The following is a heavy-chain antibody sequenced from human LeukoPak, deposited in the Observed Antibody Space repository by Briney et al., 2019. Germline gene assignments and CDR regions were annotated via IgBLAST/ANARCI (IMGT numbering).Heavy chain of an antibody. Sequence: SETLSLTCAVYGGSFSAYYWSWIRQAPGKGLEWIGEINHSGSTNYNPSLKSRVTISLDTSKKQFSLKLRSVTAADTVVYYCARRPLRFGEDYFDDWGQGTLVTVSS. J-gene: IGHJ4*02. D-gene: IGHD3-10*01. CDR3: ARRPLRFGEDYFDD. CDR2: INHSGST. CDR1: GGSFSAYY. V-gene: IGHV4-34*01.